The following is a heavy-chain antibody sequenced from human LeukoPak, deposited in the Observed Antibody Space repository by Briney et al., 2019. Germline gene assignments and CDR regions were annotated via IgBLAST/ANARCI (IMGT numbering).Heavy chain of an antibody. CDR3: AKEDDSWSGLTNWFDP. Sequence: PGGSLRLSCAASGFTFSSYWMHWVRQAPGKGLVWVSRINSDGSSTSYADSVKGRFTISRDNAKNTLYLQMNSLRAEDTAIYYCAKEDDSWSGLTNWFDPWGQGTLVTVSS. CDR2: INSDGSST. CDR1: GFTFSSYW. D-gene: IGHD3-3*01. J-gene: IGHJ5*02. V-gene: IGHV3-74*01.